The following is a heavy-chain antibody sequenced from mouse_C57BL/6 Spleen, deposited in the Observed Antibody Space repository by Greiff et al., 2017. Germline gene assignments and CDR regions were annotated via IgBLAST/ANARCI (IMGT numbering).Heavy chain of an antibody. Sequence: VQGVESGAELVKPGASVKISCKASGYAFSSYWMNWVKQRPGKGLEWIGQIYPGDGDTNYNGKFKGKATLTADKSSSTAYMQLSSLTSEDSAVYFCARYGNYFYAMDYWGQGTSVTVSS. D-gene: IGHD2-1*01. CDR3: ARYGNYFYAMDY. J-gene: IGHJ4*01. V-gene: IGHV1-80*01. CDR1: GYAFSSYW. CDR2: IYPGDGDT.